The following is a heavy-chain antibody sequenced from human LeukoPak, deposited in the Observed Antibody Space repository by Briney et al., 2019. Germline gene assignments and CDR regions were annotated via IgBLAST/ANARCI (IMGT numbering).Heavy chain of an antibody. D-gene: IGHD5-12*01. CDR2: IIPIFGTA. CDR1: GGTFSSYA. V-gene: IGHV1-69*13. CDR3: ARGWLRSREFDY. J-gene: IGHJ4*02. Sequence: ASVKVSCKASGGTFSSYAISWVRQAPGQGLEWMGGIIPIFGTANYAQKFQGSVTITADESTSTAYMELSSLRSEDTAVYYCARGWLRSREFDYWGQGTLVTVSS.